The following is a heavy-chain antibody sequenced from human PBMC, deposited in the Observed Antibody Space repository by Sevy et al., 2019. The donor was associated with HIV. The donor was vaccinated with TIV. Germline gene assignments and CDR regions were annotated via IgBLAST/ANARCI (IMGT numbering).Heavy chain of an antibody. Sequence: ASVKVSCKASGYTFTSYGISWVRQAPGQGLEWMGWISAYNGNTKYAQKLQGRVTMTTDTSTGTAYMELRSLRYDDTAVYYCAREMTYDRLVGYYYYYGMDVWGQGTTVTVSS. D-gene: IGHD6-19*01. CDR3: AREMTYDRLVGYYYYYGMDV. CDR2: ISAYNGNT. J-gene: IGHJ6*02. V-gene: IGHV1-18*01. CDR1: GYTFTSYG.